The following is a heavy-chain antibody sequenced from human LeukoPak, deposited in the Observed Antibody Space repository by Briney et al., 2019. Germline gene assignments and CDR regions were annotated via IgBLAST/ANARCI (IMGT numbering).Heavy chain of an antibody. CDR2: ISSEGDTT. D-gene: IGHD2-8*02. CDR3: VRDAFTAGDH. CDR1: GFTFSSYW. J-gene: IGHJ4*02. Sequence: GGSLRLSCAASGFTFSSYWMHWVRQAPGRGLVWVSRISSEGDTTSYADSVKGRFTVSRDNAKNPLYLQMNSLRAEDTAVYYCVRDAFTAGDHWGQGTLVTVSS. V-gene: IGHV3-74*01.